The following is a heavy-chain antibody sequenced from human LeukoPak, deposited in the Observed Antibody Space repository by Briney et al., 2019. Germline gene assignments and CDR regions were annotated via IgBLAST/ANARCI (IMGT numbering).Heavy chain of an antibody. V-gene: IGHV3-7*01. D-gene: IGHD6-13*01. CDR3: ARVKGIVAARHFDY. J-gene: IGHJ4*02. CDR1: GFTFSSYW. CDR2: IKQDGSEK. Sequence: PGGSLRLSCAASGFTFSSYWMSWVRQAPGKGLEWVANIKQDGSEKYYVDSVKGRFTISRDNAENSLYLQMNSLRAEDTAVYYCARVKGIVAARHFDYWGQGTLVTVSS.